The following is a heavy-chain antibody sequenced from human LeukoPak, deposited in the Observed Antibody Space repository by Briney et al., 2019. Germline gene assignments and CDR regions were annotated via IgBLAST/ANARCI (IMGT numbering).Heavy chain of an antibody. Sequence: GGSLRLSCAASGFMFSNSWMNWVRQAPGKGLEWLANIRQDGSEKHYVDSVKGRFTISRDNSKNSLYLQMNSLRVEDTAVYYCASGFHWGQGTLVTVPS. CDR3: ASGFH. V-gene: IGHV3-7*03. J-gene: IGHJ4*02. CDR2: IRQDGSEK. D-gene: IGHD2/OR15-2a*01. CDR1: GFMFSNSW.